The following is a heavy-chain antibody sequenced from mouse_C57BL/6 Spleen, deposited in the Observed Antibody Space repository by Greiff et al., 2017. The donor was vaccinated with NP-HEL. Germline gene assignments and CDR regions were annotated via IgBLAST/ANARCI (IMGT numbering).Heavy chain of an antibody. J-gene: IGHJ1*03. CDR1: GYTFTSYW. V-gene: IGHV1-72*01. D-gene: IGHD1-1*01. Sequence: VQLPQPGAELVKPGASVKLSCKASGYTFTSYWMHWVTQRPGRGLEWIGRIDPNSGGTKYNEKFKSKATLTVDKPSSTAYMQLSSLTSEDSAVYYCASPYDYGSSYWYFDVWGTGTTVTVSS. CDR3: ASPYDYGSSYWYFDV. CDR2: IDPNSGGT.